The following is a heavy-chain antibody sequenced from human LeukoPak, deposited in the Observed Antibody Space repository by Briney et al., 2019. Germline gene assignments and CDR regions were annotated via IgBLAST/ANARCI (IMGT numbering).Heavy chain of an antibody. D-gene: IGHD3-3*01. Sequence: SETLSLTCTVSGGSISSYYWSWIRQPAGKGLEWIGRIYTSGSTNYNPSLKSRVTMSVDTSKNQFSLKLSSVTAADTAVYYCARGYYDFWSGHQNSFDYWGQGTLVTVSS. CDR2: IYTSGST. V-gene: IGHV4-4*07. CDR3: ARGYYDFWSGHQNSFDY. CDR1: GGSISSYY. J-gene: IGHJ4*02.